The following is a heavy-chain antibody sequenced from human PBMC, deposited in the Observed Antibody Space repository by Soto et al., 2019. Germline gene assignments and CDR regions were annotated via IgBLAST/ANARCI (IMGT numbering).Heavy chain of an antibody. CDR1: GFTFSTYG. CDR3: ARAVGPFDY. Sequence: QVQLVESGGGVVQPGRSLRLSCAASGFTFSTYGMHWVRQAPGKGLEWVAVIWYDGSNKDYADSVKGRFTISRDNSKNTLHLQMNSLRVEDTAVYYCARAVGPFDYWGQGTLVTVSS. D-gene: IGHD1-26*01. V-gene: IGHV3-33*01. J-gene: IGHJ4*02. CDR2: IWYDGSNK.